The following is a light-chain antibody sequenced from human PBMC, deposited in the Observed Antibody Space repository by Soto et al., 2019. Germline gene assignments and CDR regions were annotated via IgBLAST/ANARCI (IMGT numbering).Light chain of an antibody. J-gene: IGKJ2*01. V-gene: IGKV1-5*03. CDR1: QSISSW. Sequence: DIQMTQSPSTLSASVGDRVTITCRASQSISSWLAWYQQKPGKAPKLLIYKASSLERGVPSRFSGSGSGTEFTLTISSLQADDFAIYYCQQYNSYSRYTFGQGTKLEIK. CDR2: KAS. CDR3: QQYNSYSRYT.